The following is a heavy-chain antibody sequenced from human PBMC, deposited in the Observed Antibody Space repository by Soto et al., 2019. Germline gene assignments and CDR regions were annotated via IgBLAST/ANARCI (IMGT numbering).Heavy chain of an antibody. CDR3: ATESHFKIFGVAYYYYYGMDV. V-gene: IGHV1-24*01. CDR2: FDPEDGET. J-gene: IGHJ6*02. CDR1: GYTLTELS. Sequence: ASVKVSCKVSGYTLTELSMHWVRQAPGKGLEWMGGFDPEDGETIYAQKFQGRVTMTEDTSTDTAYMELSSLRSEDTAVYYCATESHFKIFGVAYYYYYGMDVWGQGTKVTVSS. D-gene: IGHD3-3*01.